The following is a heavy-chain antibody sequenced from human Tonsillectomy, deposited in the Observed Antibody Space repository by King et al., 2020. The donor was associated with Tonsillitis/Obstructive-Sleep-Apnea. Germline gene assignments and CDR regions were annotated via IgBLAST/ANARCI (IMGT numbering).Heavy chain of an antibody. Sequence: VQLQQWGAGLLKPSETLSLTCAVYGGSFSGYYWSWIRQPPGKGLEWFGEINHSGSTNYNPSLKIRVPITVDTSKNQFSLKLSSVTAADTAVYYCARENMVVVPAVMGGGFDYWGQGTLVTVSS. CDR3: ARENMVVVPAVMGGGFDY. D-gene: IGHD2-2*01. CDR1: GGSFSGYY. J-gene: IGHJ4*02. CDR2: INHSGST. V-gene: IGHV4-34*01.